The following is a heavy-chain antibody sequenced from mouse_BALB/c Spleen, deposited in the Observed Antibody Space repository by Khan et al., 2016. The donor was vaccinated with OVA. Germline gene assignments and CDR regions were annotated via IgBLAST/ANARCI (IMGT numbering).Heavy chain of an antibody. D-gene: IGHD3-2*02. CDR2: IYPGTDNT. V-gene: IGHV1S132*01. J-gene: IGHJ2*01. CDR1: GYIFTSYW. Sequence: VELVESGAELVRPGASVKLSCKTSGYIFTSYWIHWVKQRSGQGLEWIARIYPGTDNTYYNEKLKEQDTLTADKSSSPSYMHLGSLKSEDSAVYFCAREEAFYYFDCWGQGTTLTVSS. CDR3: AREEAFYYFDC.